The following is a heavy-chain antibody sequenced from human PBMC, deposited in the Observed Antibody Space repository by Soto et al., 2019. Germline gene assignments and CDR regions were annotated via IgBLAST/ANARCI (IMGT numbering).Heavy chain of an antibody. V-gene: IGHV1-69*02. D-gene: IGHD3-3*01. CDR3: VRQGDSVFYDFWSGYDTEDY. Sequence: QVQLVQSGAEVKKPGSSVKVSCKAPGGTLNNYIISWVRQAPGHGLEWMGKIIPVIGVPNYALKFQGRVTLTADESTSTGYMELSSLRSEDTAVYYCVRQGDSVFYDFWSGYDTEDYWGQGTLVTVSS. J-gene: IGHJ4*02. CDR1: GGTLNNYI. CDR2: IIPVIGVP.